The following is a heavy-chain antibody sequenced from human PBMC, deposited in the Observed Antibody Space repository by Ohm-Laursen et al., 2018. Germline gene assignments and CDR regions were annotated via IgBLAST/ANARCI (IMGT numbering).Heavy chain of an antibody. CDR2: IKSKTDGGTT. Sequence: GSLRLSCTASGFSFSDAWMSWVRQAPGKGLGWVGRIKSKTDGGTTHYAAPVKGRFTMSTDDSKNMLYLQMNSLKTEDTAVYYCTTAISPDYWGQGTLVTVSS. D-gene: IGHD3-3*01. V-gene: IGHV3-15*01. CDR1: GFSFSDAW. J-gene: IGHJ4*02. CDR3: TTAISPDY.